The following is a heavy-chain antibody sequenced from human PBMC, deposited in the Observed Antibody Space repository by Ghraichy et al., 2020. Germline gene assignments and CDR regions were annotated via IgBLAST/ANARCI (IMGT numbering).Heavy chain of an antibody. V-gene: IGHV4-59*02. CDR2: IYNSGST. CDR1: GGSVSHVY. D-gene: IGHD1-26*01. Sequence: SETLSLTCTVSGGSVSHVYWSWIRQPPGKGLDWIGYIYNSGSTNYNPSLKSRVTMSVDTSKNQVSLNLSSVTAADTAIYYCARGRGSGSYFDCWGQGTLVTVSS. CDR3: ARGRGSGSYFDC. J-gene: IGHJ4*02.